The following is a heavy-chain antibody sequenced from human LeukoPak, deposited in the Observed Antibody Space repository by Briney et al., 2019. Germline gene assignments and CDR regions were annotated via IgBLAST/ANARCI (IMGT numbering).Heavy chain of an antibody. J-gene: IGHJ5*02. CDR2: ISGSGGST. CDR3: AKDRSRSWYAARIGPRDP. CDR1: GFTFSSYA. Sequence: GGSLRLSCAASGFTFSSYAMSWVRQAPGKGLEWVSAISGSGGSTYYADSVKGRFTISRDNSKNTLYLQMNSLRAEDTAVYYCAKDRSRSWYAARIGPRDPWGQGTLVTVSS. D-gene: IGHD6-13*01. V-gene: IGHV3-23*01.